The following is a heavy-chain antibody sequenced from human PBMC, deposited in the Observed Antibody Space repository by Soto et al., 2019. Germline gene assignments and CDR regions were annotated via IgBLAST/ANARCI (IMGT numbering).Heavy chain of an antibody. CDR1: GHSFISSW. CDR2: IFPADSDT. CDR3: ARVRYYDTSGYPAD. D-gene: IGHD3-22*01. J-gene: IGHJ4*02. V-gene: IGHV5-51*01. Sequence: PGESLKISCKGSGHSFISSWIGWVRQVPGKGLEWMGIIFPADSDTRYNPSFQGQVTISADKSISTANLQWSSLKASDSAIYYCARVRYYDTSGYPADWGQGTLVTVSS.